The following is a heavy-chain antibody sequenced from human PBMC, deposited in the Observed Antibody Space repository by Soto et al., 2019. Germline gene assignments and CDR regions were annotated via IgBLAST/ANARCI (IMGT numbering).Heavy chain of an antibody. V-gene: IGHV1-69*13. CDR2: IIPMFGTP. D-gene: IGHD2-8*02. CDR3: AKVVVQATQPRYYFYGMDV. Sequence: GASVKVSCQASGVTFNRHHMRWVRLAPGQALAWMGGIIPMFGTPHYAEKFQDRVTITADESTGTAYLELSSLTSEDTAVYYCAKVVVQATQPRYYFYGMDVWGQGVTVTVSS. CDR1: GVTFNRHH. J-gene: IGHJ6*02.